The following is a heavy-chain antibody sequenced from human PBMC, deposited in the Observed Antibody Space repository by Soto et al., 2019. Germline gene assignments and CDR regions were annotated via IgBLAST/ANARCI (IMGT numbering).Heavy chain of an antibody. CDR2: ISSSSSYI. CDR1: GFTFSSYS. D-gene: IGHD2-15*01. V-gene: IGHV3-21*01. J-gene: IGHJ4*02. Sequence: ESGGGLVKPGGSLRLSCAASGFTFSSYSMNWVRQAPGKGLEWVSSISSSSSYIYYADSVKGRFTISRDNAKNSLYLQMNSLRAEDTAVYYCARDSFRYCSGGSCYSHWGQGTLVTVSS. CDR3: ARDSFRYCSGGSCYSH.